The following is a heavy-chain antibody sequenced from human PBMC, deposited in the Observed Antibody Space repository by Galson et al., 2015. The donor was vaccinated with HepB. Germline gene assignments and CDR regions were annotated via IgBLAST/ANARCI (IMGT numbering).Heavy chain of an antibody. D-gene: IGHD5-24*01. V-gene: IGHV6-1*01. CDR3: ARVGPGRDGYNYGALDI. CDR1: GDSVSSNRAA. J-gene: IGHJ3*02. Sequence: CAISGDSVSSNRAAWNWIRQSPSRGLEWLGRTLYRSKWSFDYAPSVASRIIINPDTSKNQVSLQLNSVTPEDMAVYYCARVGPGRDGYNYGALDIWAQGTMVTVSS. CDR2: TLYRSKWSF.